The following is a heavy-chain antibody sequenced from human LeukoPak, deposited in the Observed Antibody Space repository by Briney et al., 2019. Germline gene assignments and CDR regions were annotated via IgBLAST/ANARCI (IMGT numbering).Heavy chain of an antibody. CDR3: ARDSSGRFDY. CDR1: GGTFSSYA. Sequence: GSSVKVSCKASGGTFSSYAISWVRQAPGQGLEWMGWISAYNGNANYAQKLQGRVTMTTDTSTSTAYMELRSLRSDDTAVYYCARDSSGRFDYWGQGTLVTVSS. J-gene: IGHJ4*02. CDR2: ISAYNGNA. D-gene: IGHD1-26*01. V-gene: IGHV1-18*01.